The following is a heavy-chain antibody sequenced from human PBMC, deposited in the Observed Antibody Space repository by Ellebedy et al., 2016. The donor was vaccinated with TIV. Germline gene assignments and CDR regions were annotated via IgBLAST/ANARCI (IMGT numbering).Heavy chain of an antibody. J-gene: IGHJ6*02. CDR3: ARGRIAAAENYYYYGMDV. D-gene: IGHD6-13*01. V-gene: IGHV1-46*01. CDR2: INPSGGST. Sequence: ASVKVSCXASGYTFTSYYMHWVRQAPGQGLEWMGIINPSGGSTSYAQKFQGRVTMTRDTSTSTAYMELSSLRSEDTAVYYCARGRIAAAENYYYYGMDVWGQGTTVTVSS. CDR1: GYTFTSYY.